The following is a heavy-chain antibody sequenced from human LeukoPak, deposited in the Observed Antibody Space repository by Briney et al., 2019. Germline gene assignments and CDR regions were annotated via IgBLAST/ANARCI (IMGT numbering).Heavy chain of an antibody. D-gene: IGHD6-13*01. J-gene: IGHJ4*02. CDR3: ASTGIAAAGDY. Sequence: PSETLSLTCTVSGGSISSGGYCWSWIRQHPGKGLEWIGYIYYSGSTYYNPSLKSRVTISVDTSKNQFSLKLSSVTAADTAVYYCASTGIAAAGDYWGQGTLVTVSS. V-gene: IGHV4-31*03. CDR2: IYYSGST. CDR1: GGSISSGGYC.